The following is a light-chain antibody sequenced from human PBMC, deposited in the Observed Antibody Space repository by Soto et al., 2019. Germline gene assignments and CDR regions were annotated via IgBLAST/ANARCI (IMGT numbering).Light chain of an antibody. CDR2: KAS. CDR3: QQYNSYSRT. CDR1: QSISSW. V-gene: IGKV1-5*03. J-gene: IGKJ2*01. Sequence: DIPMTQSPSTLSASVGDRVTITCRASQSISSWLAWYQQKPGKAPKVLIYKASGLQSGVPSRFSGSGSGTEFTLTISSLQPDDFATYCCQQYNSYSRTFGQGTKLEIK.